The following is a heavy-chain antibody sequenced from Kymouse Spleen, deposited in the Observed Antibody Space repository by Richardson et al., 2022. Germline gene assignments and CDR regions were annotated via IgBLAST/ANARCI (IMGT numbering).Heavy chain of an antibody. Sequence: QVQLQQWGAGLLKPSETLSLTCAVYGGSFSGYYWSWIRQPPGKGLEWIGEINHSGSTNYNPSLKSRVTISVDTSKNQFSLKLSSVTAADTAVYYCARLRYFDWLFGWFDPWGQGTLVTVSS. V-gene: IGHV4-34*01. CDR1: GGSFSGYY. CDR2: INHSGST. CDR3: ARLRYFDWLFGWFDP. J-gene: IGHJ5*02. D-gene: IGHD3-9*01.